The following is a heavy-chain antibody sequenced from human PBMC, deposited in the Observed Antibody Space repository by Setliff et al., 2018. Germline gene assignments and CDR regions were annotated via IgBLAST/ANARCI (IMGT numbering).Heavy chain of an antibody. CDR3: AKHGAYNDFLTGYNFYYDMDV. CDR2: ISSTITST. J-gene: IGHJ6*02. CDR1: GFTFSSSA. Sequence: GGSLRLSCAASGFTFSSSAMAWVRQAPGKGLEWVSAISSTITSTYYADSVKGRFTISRDNSKNTLHLQMNSLRAGDTAVYYCAKHGAYNDFLTGYNFYYDMDVWGQGTTVTVSS. V-gene: IGHV3-23*01. D-gene: IGHD3-9*01.